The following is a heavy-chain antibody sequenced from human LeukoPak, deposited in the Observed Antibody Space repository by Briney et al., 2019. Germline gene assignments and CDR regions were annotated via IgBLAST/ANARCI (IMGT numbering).Heavy chain of an antibody. CDR3: VRVISMTIDY. CDR2: ISYDASNK. Sequence: GGSLRLSCAASGFTFRNYAMNGVRKAQGKGLEWVAVISYDASNKYYADSVKGRFTISRDNSKNTLYLQMNSLRAEDTAVYYCVRVISMTIDYWGQGTLVTVSS. CDR1: GFTFRNYA. J-gene: IGHJ4*02. V-gene: IGHV3-30-3*01.